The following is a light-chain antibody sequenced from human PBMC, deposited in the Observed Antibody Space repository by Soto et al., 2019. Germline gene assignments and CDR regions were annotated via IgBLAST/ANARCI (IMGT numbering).Light chain of an antibody. Sequence: EIVMTQSPGTLSVSPGERATLSCRASQGVGTNLAWYQQRPAQAPRLLIYAASTRATGIPAKFSGRGSGTEFTLTISSLQSEDFALYFCKQYNNWPLYSFGQGTKLEIK. V-gene: IGKV3-15*01. J-gene: IGKJ2*01. CDR1: QGVGTN. CDR2: AAS. CDR3: KQYNNWPLYS.